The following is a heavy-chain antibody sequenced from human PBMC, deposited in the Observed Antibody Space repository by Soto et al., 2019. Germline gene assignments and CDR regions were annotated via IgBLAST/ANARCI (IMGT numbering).Heavy chain of an antibody. CDR3: AHRMLNGTTGGSFDI. Sequence: QITLKESGPTLVKPTQTLTLTCTFSGFSLSTSGVGVGWIRQPPGKALKWLALLYWNDDKRYSPSLKSRLTITKDTSKIQVVLTMTNTDPVDTATYYGAHRMLNGTTGGSFDIWGQGTIVTVSS. CDR2: LYWNDDK. CDR1: GFSLSTSGVG. D-gene: IGHD1-20*01. V-gene: IGHV2-5*01. J-gene: IGHJ3*02.